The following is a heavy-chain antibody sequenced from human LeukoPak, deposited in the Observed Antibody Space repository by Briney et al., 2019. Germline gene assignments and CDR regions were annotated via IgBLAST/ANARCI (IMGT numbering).Heavy chain of an antibody. CDR1: GFTFSSYS. CDR3: ARESVLWFGGSHYYYYYGMDV. V-gene: IGHV3-48*01. J-gene: IGHJ6*02. CDR2: ISSSSSTI. Sequence: GGSLRLSCAASGFTFSSYSMNWVRQAPGKGLEWVSYISSSSSTIYYADSVKGRFTISRDNAKNSLYLQMNSLRAEDTAVYCCARESVLWFGGSHYYYYYGMDVWGQGTTVTVSS. D-gene: IGHD3-10*01.